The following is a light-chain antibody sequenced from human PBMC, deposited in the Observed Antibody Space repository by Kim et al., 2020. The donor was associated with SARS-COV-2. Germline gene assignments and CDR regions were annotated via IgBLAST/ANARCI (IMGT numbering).Light chain of an antibody. CDR2: GES. CDR1: QGINTY. CDR3: QKYDNGIRT. V-gene: IGKV1-27*01. J-gene: IGKJ1*01. Sequence: ASLGDRVTITGRASQGINTYLAWYQQKPGKLPTLLIYGESTLQSGVPSRFSGSGSGTDFTLSISSLQSEDVATYYCQKYDNGIRTFGPGTKVDIK.